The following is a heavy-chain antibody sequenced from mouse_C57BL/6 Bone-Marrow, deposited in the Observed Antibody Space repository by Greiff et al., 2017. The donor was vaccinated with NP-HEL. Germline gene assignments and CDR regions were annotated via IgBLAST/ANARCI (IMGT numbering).Heavy chain of an antibody. CDR3: TRDKWLLSSWFAY. CDR1: GFTFSSYA. V-gene: IGHV5-9-1*02. CDR2: ISSGGDYI. J-gene: IGHJ3*01. Sequence: ESGECLVKPLWSLKLSCAASGFTFSSYAMSWVRQTPEKRLEFVAYISSGGDYIYYADTLKGRFTISRDNARNTLYLQMSSLKSEDTAMYYCTRDKWLLSSWFAYWGQGTLVTVSA. D-gene: IGHD2-3*01.